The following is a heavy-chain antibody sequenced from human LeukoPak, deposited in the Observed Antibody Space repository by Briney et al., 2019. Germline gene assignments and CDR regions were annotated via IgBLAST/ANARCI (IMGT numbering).Heavy chain of an antibody. J-gene: IGHJ4*02. CDR3: ARVVRCSGGSCYRFDY. Sequence: KPGGSLRLSCAASGFTFSSYSMNWVRQAPGKGLEWVSSISSSSSYIYHADSVKGRFTISRDNAKNSLYLQMNSLRAEDTAVYYCARVVRCSGGSCYRFDYWGQGTLVTVSS. CDR2: ISSSSSYI. CDR1: GFTFSSYS. V-gene: IGHV3-21*01. D-gene: IGHD2-15*01.